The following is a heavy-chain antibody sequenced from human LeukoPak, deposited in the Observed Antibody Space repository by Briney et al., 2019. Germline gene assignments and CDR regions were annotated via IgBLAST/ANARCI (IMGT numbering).Heavy chain of an antibody. CDR1: GGTFSSYA. V-gene: IGHV1-69*13. CDR2: IIPIFGTA. D-gene: IGHD4-17*01. J-gene: IGHJ4*02. CDR3: ARDPGGDCGDGFDY. Sequence: ASVKVSCKASGGTFSSYAISWVRQAPGQGLEWMGGIIPIFGTANYAQKFQGRVTITADESTSTAYMELSSLRSEDTAVYYCARDPGGDCGDGFDYWGQGTLVTVSS.